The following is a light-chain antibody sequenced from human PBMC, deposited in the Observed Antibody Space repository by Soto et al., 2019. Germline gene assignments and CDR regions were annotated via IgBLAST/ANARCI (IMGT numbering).Light chain of an antibody. Sequence: DIQMTQSPSSLSASVGDRVTITCRASQGIRYDLGWFQQNPGKAPNRLIYAASSLQSGVPSRFSGSGSGTEFTLTVSSLQPEDFSTYYCLQQSSYPPLSFGGRTRVEIK. CDR1: QGIRYD. CDR2: AAS. J-gene: IGKJ4*01. CDR3: LQQSSYPPLS. V-gene: IGKV1-17*01.